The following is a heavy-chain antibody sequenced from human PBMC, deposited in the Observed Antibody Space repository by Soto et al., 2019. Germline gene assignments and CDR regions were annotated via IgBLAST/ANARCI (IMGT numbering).Heavy chain of an antibody. D-gene: IGHD5-18*01. V-gene: IGHV4-34*01. Sequence: SETLSLTCAVYGGSFSGYYWSWIRQPPGKGLEWIGEINHSGSTNYNPSLKSRVTISVDTSKNQFSLKLSSVTAADTAVYYCASPLYSYGPMDVWGQGTTVTVSS. CDR3: ASPLYSYGPMDV. J-gene: IGHJ6*02. CDR2: INHSGST. CDR1: GGSFSGYY.